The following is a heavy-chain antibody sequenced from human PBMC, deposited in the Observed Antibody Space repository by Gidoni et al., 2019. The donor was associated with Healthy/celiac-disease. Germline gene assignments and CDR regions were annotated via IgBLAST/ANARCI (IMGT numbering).Heavy chain of an antibody. CDR3: ARDRGYGDYVFAFDI. Sequence: QVQLQESGPGLVKPSETLSLTCTVSGGSISSYYWSWIRQPPGKGLEWIGYIYYSGSTNYNPSLKSRVTISVDTSKNQFSLKLSSVTAADTAVYYCARDRGYGDYVFAFDIWGQGTMVTVSS. V-gene: IGHV4-59*01. J-gene: IGHJ3*02. CDR2: IYYSGST. CDR1: GGSISSYY. D-gene: IGHD4-17*01.